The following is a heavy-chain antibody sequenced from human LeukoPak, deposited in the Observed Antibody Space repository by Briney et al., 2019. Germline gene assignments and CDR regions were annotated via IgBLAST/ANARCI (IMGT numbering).Heavy chain of an antibody. CDR3: ARAQFGIPAAGTGHFDY. CDR2: ISYSGNYI. D-gene: IGHD6-13*01. CDR1: GFTFTSYS. V-gene: IGHV3-21*01. J-gene: IGHJ4*02. Sequence: GGSLRLSCAASGFTFTSYSMNWVRQAPGKGLEWVSSISYSGNYIYFADSVKGRFTISRDNAKNSLYLQMNSLRAEDTAVYYCARAQFGIPAAGTGHFDYWGQGTLDTVSS.